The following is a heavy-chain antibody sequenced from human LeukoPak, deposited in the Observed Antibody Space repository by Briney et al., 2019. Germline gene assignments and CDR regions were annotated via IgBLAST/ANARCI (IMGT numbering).Heavy chain of an antibody. CDR3: VRGAYSSSWLNFDY. J-gene: IGHJ4*02. CDR2: ISASGGLT. V-gene: IGHV3-23*01. CDR1: GFTFSSSG. Sequence: PGGSLRLSCVASGFTFSSSGMTWVRQAPGKRMEWVSAISASGGLTYYADSVKGHFTISRDNSKNTLYLQMNSLRAEDTAVYYCVRGAYSSSWLNFDYWGQGTLVTVSS. D-gene: IGHD6-13*01.